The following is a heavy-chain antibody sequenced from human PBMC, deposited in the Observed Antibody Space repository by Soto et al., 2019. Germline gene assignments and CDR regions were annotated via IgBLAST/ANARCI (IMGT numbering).Heavy chain of an antibody. J-gene: IGHJ4*02. Sequence: GASVKVSCKASGYTFTSYGISWVRQAPGQGLEWMGRISPCGGSTNYAQKFQGRVTMTRDTSTSTVYMELSSLRSEDTAVYYCATRSGLFDYWGRGTLVTVSS. V-gene: IGHV1-46*03. CDR2: ISPCGGST. D-gene: IGHD4-17*01. CDR1: GYTFTSYG. CDR3: ATRSGLFDY.